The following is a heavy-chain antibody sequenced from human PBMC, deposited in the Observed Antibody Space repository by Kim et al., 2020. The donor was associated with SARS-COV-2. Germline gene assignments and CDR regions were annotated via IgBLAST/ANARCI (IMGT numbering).Heavy chain of an antibody. CDR2: T. Sequence: THYADSVKGRFTISRDKSENTVYLQMNSLRVEDTAVYYCAKDMYYGSSVDYWGQGTLVTVSS. CDR3: AKDMYYGSSVDY. V-gene: IGHV3-23*01. J-gene: IGHJ4*02. D-gene: IGHD3-10*01.